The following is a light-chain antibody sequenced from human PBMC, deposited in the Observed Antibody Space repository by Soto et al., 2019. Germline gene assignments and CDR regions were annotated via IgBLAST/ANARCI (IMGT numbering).Light chain of an antibody. CDR2: LGS. Sequence: DIVMTQSPLSLTVTPGEPASISCRSSQSLLDSKGYNLLDWYLQKPGQSPQLLIYLGSNRASGVPDRFSGRGPATDFTLKIKRVQAEDVGFYYCTQDLQPPPPFGQGPKVEIK. J-gene: IGKJ1*01. V-gene: IGKV2-28*01. CDR1: QSLLDSKGYNL. CDR3: TQDLQPPPP.